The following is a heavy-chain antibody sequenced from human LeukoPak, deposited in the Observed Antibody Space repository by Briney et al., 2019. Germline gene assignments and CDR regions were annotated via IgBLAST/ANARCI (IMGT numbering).Heavy chain of an antibody. CDR1: GFTFSSYG. D-gene: IGHD3-9*01. CDR3: AKDTPPLLRYFDPYFDY. J-gene: IGHJ4*02. Sequence: GGSLRLSCAASGFTFSSYGMHWVRQAPGKGLEWVAVISYDGSNKYYADSVKGRFTISRDNSKNTLYLQMNSLRAEDTAVYYCAKDTPPLLRYFDPYFDYWGRGTLVTVSS. V-gene: IGHV3-30*18. CDR2: ISYDGSNK.